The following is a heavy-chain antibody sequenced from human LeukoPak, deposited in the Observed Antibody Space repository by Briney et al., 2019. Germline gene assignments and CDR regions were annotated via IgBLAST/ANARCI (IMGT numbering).Heavy chain of an antibody. J-gene: IGHJ5*02. Sequence: SQTLSLTCTVSGGSISSGGYYWSWIRQHPGKGLEWIGYIYYSGSTYYNPSLKSRVTISVDTSKNQFSLKLSSVTAADTAVYYCARSLGKQLGYPGSFDPWGQGTLVTVSS. V-gene: IGHV4-31*03. CDR2: IYYSGST. D-gene: IGHD6-6*01. CDR1: GGSISSGGYY. CDR3: ARSLGKQLGYPGSFDP.